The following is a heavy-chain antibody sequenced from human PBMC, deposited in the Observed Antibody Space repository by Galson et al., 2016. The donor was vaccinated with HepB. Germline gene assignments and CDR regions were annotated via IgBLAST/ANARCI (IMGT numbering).Heavy chain of an antibody. V-gene: IGHV3-23*01. D-gene: IGHD2-15*01. CDR3: AKRMSYSYYYAMDI. J-gene: IGHJ6*02. CDR1: GFTFSSYA. Sequence: SLRLSCAASGFTFSSYAMTWVRQAPGKGLEWVSVITSGGSTYYAASVEGRFTISRDNSKNTVYLQMNSLRGEDTALYYCAKRMSYSYYYAMDIWGQGTTVTVSS. CDR2: ITSGGST.